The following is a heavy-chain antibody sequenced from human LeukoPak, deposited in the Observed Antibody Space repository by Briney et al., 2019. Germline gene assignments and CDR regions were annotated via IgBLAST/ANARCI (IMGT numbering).Heavy chain of an antibody. CDR2: INPNSGGT. J-gene: IGHJ4*02. Sequence: ASVKVSCKASGYTFTGYYMHWVRQAPGQGLGWMGWINPNSGGTNYAQKFQGWVTMTRDTSISTAYMELSRLRSDDTAVYYCARVETAAAGTLDYWGQGTLVTVSS. CDR3: ARVETAAAGTLDY. D-gene: IGHD6-13*01. CDR1: GYTFTGYY. V-gene: IGHV1-2*04.